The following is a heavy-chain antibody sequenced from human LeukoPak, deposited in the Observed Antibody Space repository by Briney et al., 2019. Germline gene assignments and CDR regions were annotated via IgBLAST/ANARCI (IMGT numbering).Heavy chain of an antibody. CDR3: TRGGAARPDY. CDR2: ISSSSRNI. V-gene: IGHV3-48*04. Sequence: GESLRLSCAASGFTFSNYGMNWVRQAPGKGLEWVSYISSSSRNINYADSVRGRFTISRNNDESSLYLQMNSLRVDDRAIYYCTRGGAARPDYWGQGTLVTVSS. D-gene: IGHD6-6*01. J-gene: IGHJ4*02. CDR1: GFTFSNYG.